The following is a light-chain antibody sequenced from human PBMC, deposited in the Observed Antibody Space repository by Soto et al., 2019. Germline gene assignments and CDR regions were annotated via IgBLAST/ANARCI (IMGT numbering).Light chain of an antibody. CDR2: AAS. J-gene: IGKJ3*01. CDR3: QHDNSLPFT. CDR1: QGISSW. V-gene: IGKV1-12*01. Sequence: DIQMTQSPSSVSASVGGRVTITCRASQGISSWLAWYQQKPGKAPKLLIYAASRVQSGLPSRFSGSGSGTDFTLTSSSLSHDVSAIYCCQHDNSLPFTFGPGTKVDIK.